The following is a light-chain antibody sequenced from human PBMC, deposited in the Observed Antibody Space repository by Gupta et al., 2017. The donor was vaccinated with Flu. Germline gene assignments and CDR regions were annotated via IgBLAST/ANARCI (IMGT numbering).Light chain of an antibody. Sequence: PATLSVSPGERATLSCRASQSVSSNLAWYQQKPGQAPRLLIYDASSRATGIPARFSGSGSGTEFTLTISSLQSEDFAVYYCQQYNNWPWTFGQGTKVEIK. J-gene: IGKJ1*01. CDR3: QQYNNWPWT. V-gene: IGKV3-15*01. CDR2: DAS. CDR1: QSVSSN.